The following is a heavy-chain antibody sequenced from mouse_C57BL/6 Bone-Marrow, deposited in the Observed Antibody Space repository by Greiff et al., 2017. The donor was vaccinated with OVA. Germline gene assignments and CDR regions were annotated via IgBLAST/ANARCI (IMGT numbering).Heavy chain of an antibody. CDR2: ISDGGSYT. Sequence: EVQVVESGGGLVKPGGSLQLSCAASGFPFSSYAMSWVRQTPEKRLEWVATISDGGSYTYYPDNVKGRFTISRENAKNNLYLQMSHLKSEDTAMYYCAIITTVVAPYWGQGTTLTVSS. CDR1: GFPFSSYA. CDR3: AIITTVVAPY. J-gene: IGHJ2*01. D-gene: IGHD1-1*01. V-gene: IGHV5-4*01.